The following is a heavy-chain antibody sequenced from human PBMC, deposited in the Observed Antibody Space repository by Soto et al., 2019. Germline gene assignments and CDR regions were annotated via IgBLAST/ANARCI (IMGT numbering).Heavy chain of an antibody. Sequence: GESLKISCKGSGYSFTSYWIGWVRQMPGKGLEWMGIIYPGDSDTRYSPSFQGQVTISADKSISTAYLQWSSLKASDTAMYYCARGFQVHVVSYDAFDIWGQGTMVTV. CDR3: ARGFQVHVVSYDAFDI. V-gene: IGHV5-51*01. CDR1: GYSFTSYW. J-gene: IGHJ3*02. CDR2: IYPGDSDT. D-gene: IGHD3-22*01.